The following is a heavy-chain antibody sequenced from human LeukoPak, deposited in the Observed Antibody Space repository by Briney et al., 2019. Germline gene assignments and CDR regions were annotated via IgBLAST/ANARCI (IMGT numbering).Heavy chain of an antibody. V-gene: IGHV1-69*01. CDR2: IIPIFGTA. D-gene: IGHD3-10*01. Sequence: LVKVSCKASGGTFSSYAISWVRQAPGQGLEWMGGIIPIFGTANYAQKFQGRVTVTADESTSTAYMELSSLRSEDTAVYYCASSMVRGAPGAFDIWGQGTMVTVSS. J-gene: IGHJ3*02. CDR3: ASSMVRGAPGAFDI. CDR1: GGTFSSYA.